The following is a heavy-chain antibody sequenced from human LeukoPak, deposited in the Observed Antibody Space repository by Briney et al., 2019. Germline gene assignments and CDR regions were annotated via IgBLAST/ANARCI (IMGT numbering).Heavy chain of an antibody. V-gene: IGHV3-23*01. CDR2: VSGSGDGSAGIT. Sequence: GGSLRLSCAASGFSFSTYAMGWVRQAPGKGLEWVSAVSGSGDGSAGITYYADSVKGRFTISRDNSKNTLYLQMNSLRAEDTAVYYCARDGPGIAAAVHPWGQGTLVTVSS. CDR3: ARDGPGIAAAVHP. D-gene: IGHD6-13*01. J-gene: IGHJ5*02. CDR1: GFSFSTYA.